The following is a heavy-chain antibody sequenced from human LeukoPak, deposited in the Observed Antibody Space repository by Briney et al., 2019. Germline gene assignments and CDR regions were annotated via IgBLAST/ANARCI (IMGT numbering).Heavy chain of an antibody. J-gene: IGHJ4*02. CDR3: ARTSRGVPISSSSSRYISSI. D-gene: IGHD6-13*01. Sequence: SQTLSLTCTVSGGSISSGSYYLSWIRQPAGKGLEWIGRIYTSGSTNYNPSLKSRVTISVDTSKNQFSLKLSSVTAADTAVYYCARTSRGVPISSSSSRYISSIWGQGTLVTVSS. CDR2: IYTSGST. CDR1: GGSISSGSYY. V-gene: IGHV4-61*02.